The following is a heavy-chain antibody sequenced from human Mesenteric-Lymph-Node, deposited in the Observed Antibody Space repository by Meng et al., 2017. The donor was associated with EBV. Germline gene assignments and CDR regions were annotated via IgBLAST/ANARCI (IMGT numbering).Heavy chain of an antibody. J-gene: IGHJ4*02. Sequence: QVQMHQSVPGLEKPSPTLSFNCAISGDSVSNTNVAWNWIRQSPSRGLEWLGRTYYRSKWYNEYAQSVKGRITINPDKSKSEFSLQLNSVTPDDTAVYYCSRESWRAFDYWGQGTLVTVSS. CDR2: TYYRSKWYN. CDR1: GDSVSNTNVA. CDR3: SRESWRAFDY. V-gene: IGHV6-1*01.